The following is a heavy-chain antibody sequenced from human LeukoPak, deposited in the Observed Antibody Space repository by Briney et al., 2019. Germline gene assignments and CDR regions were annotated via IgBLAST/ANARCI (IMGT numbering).Heavy chain of an antibody. J-gene: IGHJ3*02. Sequence: GGSLRLSCAASGFTFSSYSMNWVRQAPGNGLEWVSSISSSSSYIYYADSVKGRFTISRDNAKNSLYLQMNSLRAEDTAVYYCARDGSGATHAFDIWGQGTMVTVSS. CDR3: ARDGSGATHAFDI. CDR2: ISSSSSYI. V-gene: IGHV3-21*01. D-gene: IGHD1-26*01. CDR1: GFTFSSYS.